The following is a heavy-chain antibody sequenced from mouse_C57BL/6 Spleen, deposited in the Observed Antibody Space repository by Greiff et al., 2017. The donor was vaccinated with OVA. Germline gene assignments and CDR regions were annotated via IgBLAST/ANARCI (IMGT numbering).Heavy chain of an antibody. CDR2: ISDGGSYT. Sequence: EVQLVESGGGLVKPGGSLKLSCAASGFTFSSYAMSWVRQTPEKRLEWVATISDGGSYTYYPDNVKGRFTISRDNAKNNLYLQMSHLKSEDTAMYYCARGGYYYGSSPYAMDYWGQGTSVTVSS. CDR3: ARGGYYYGSSPYAMDY. V-gene: IGHV5-4*01. D-gene: IGHD1-1*01. J-gene: IGHJ4*01. CDR1: GFTFSSYA.